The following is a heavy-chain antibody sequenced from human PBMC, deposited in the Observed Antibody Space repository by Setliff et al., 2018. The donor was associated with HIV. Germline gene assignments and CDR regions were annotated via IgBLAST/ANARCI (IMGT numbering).Heavy chain of an antibody. CDR3: ARDLVWPYSSRWYDAFDI. V-gene: IGHV3-7*03. CDR2: IKQDGSEK. J-gene: IGHJ3*02. D-gene: IGHD6-13*01. CDR1: GFTFSSYW. Sequence: SLRLSCAASGFTFSSYWMSWVRQAPGKGLEWVANIKQDGSEKYYVDSVKGRFTISRDNAKNSLYLQMNSLRAEDTAVYYCARDLVWPYSSRWYDAFDIWGQGTMVTVSS.